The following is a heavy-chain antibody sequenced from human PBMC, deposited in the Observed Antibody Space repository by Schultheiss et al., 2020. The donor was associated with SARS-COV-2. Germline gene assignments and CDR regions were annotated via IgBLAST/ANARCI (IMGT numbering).Heavy chain of an antibody. CDR3: ATDHIVAVSATNY. CDR2: ISDSGHIT. Sequence: GESLKISCAASGFTFRIYAMSWVRQAPGKGLEWVSVISDSGHITYYADSVKGRFTISRDNSKNTLYLQMNSLRAEDTAVYYCATDHIVAVSATNYWGQGTLVTVSS. V-gene: IGHV3-23*01. CDR1: GFTFRIYA. J-gene: IGHJ4*02. D-gene: IGHD2-2*01.